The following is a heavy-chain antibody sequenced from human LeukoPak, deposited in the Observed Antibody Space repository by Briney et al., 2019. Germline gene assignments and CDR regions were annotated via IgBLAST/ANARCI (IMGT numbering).Heavy chain of an antibody. J-gene: IGHJ4*02. D-gene: IGHD3-9*01. V-gene: IGHV1-8*01. Sequence: ASVKVSCKASGYTFTIYDINWVRQATGQGLEWMGWMNPNSGSTGYAQKFQGRVTMTMNTSISTAYMELSSLRSEDTAVYYCARYYDILTGYQGWGQGTLVTVSS. CDR2: MNPNSGST. CDR3: ARYYDILTGYQG. CDR1: GYTFTIYD.